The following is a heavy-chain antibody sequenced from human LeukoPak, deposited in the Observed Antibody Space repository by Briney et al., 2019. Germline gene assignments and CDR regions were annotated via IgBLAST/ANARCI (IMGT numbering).Heavy chain of an antibody. CDR3: ARTYYYGSGSYSYFDY. Sequence: ASVKVSCKASGGTFSSYAISWVRQAPGQGLEWMGWINPNSGGTNYAQKFQGRVTMTRDTSISTAYMELSRLRSDDTAVYYCARTYYYGSGSYSYFDYWGQGTLVTVSS. CDR1: GGTFSSYA. V-gene: IGHV1-2*02. J-gene: IGHJ4*02. CDR2: INPNSGGT. D-gene: IGHD3-10*01.